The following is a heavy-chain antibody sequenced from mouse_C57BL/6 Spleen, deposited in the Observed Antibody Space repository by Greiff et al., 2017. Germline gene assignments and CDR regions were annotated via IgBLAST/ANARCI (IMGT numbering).Heavy chain of an antibody. CDR1: GFSFNTYA. CDR3: VRHGRESFLDY. Sequence: DVKLQESGGGLVQPKGSLKLSCAASGFSFNTYAMNWVRQAPGKGLEWVARIRSKSNNYATYYADSVKDRFTISRDDSESMLCLQMNNLKTEDTAVYYCVRHGRESFLDYWGQGTSVTVSS. CDR2: IRSKSNNYAT. V-gene: IGHV10-1*01. J-gene: IGHJ4*01.